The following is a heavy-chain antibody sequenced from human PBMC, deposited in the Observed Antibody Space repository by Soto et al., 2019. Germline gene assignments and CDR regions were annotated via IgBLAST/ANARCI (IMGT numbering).Heavy chain of an antibody. D-gene: IGHD3-3*01. CDR2: IIPIFGTA. CDR1: GGTFSTYA. Sequence: SVKVSCKASGGTFSTYAISGVRQAPGQGLEWMGGIIPIFGTAKYAQKFQGRVTITADESTSTAYMELSSLKYEDTAVYYCAREIFGVIISGGRDAFDIWGQGTMVTVSS. V-gene: IGHV1-69*13. J-gene: IGHJ3*02. CDR3: AREIFGVIISGGRDAFDI.